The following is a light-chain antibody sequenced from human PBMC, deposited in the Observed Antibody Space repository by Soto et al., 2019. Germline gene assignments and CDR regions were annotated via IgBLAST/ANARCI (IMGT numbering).Light chain of an antibody. Sequence: DIQMTQSPSTLSASVGDRVTITCRASQSISSWLAWYQQKPGKAPKLLIYDASSLESGVPLRFSGSGSGTEFTLTISSLQPDDFATYYCQQYENYWTFGQGTKVDIK. CDR2: DAS. V-gene: IGKV1-5*01. J-gene: IGKJ1*01. CDR3: QQYENYWT. CDR1: QSISSW.